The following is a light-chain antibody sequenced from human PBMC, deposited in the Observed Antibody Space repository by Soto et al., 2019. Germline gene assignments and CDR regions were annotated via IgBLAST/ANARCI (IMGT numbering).Light chain of an antibody. J-gene: IGLJ3*02. Sequence: QPVLTQSPSASASLRASVKLTCTLSSGHSSYAIAWHQQQPEKGPRYLMKLNSDGSHSKGDGIPDRFSGSSSGAERYLTISSLQSEDEADYYCQTWGTGIWVFGGGTQLTVL. CDR2: LNSDGSH. V-gene: IGLV4-69*01. CDR3: QTWGTGIWV. CDR1: SGHSSYA.